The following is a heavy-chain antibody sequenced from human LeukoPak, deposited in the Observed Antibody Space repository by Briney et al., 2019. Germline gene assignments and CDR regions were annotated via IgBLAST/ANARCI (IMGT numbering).Heavy chain of an antibody. J-gene: IGHJ4*02. D-gene: IGHD3-22*01. CDR1: GFIFSTYG. V-gene: IGHV3-30*02. CDR3: GKHDSSSDH. Sequence: PGRSLRLSCAASGFIFSTYGMHWVRQAPGKGLEWVAFIRSDGGDKSYAGSVMCRFTISRDNSKNTLYLQMNTLTAEDTAVYYCGKHDSSSDHWGQGTLVTVSS. CDR2: IRSDGGDK.